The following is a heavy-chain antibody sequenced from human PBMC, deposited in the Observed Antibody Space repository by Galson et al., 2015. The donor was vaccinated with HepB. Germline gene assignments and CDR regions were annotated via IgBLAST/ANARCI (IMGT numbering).Heavy chain of an antibody. V-gene: IGHV3-9*01. J-gene: IGHJ3*02. CDR1: GFTFDDYA. D-gene: IGHD3-16*02. Sequence: SLRLSCAASGFTFDDYAMHWVRQAPGKGLEWVSGISWNSGSIGYADSVKGRFTISRDNAENSLYLQMNSLRAEDTALYYCAKDRMRYTDYDAFDIWGRGTMVTVSS. CDR3: AKDRMRYTDYDAFDI. CDR2: ISWNSGSI.